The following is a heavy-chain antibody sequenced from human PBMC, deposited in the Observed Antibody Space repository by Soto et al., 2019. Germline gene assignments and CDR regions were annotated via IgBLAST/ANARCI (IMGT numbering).Heavy chain of an antibody. Sequence: QVQLVQSGAEVKKPGSSVKVSCKASGGTFSSYAISWVRQAPGQGLEWMGGIIPIFGTANYAQKFQGRVTITADESTSTAYMELSSLRSEDTAVYYCARTRYCSGGSCYGMGYYYYYGMDVWGQGTTVTVSS. CDR1: GGTFSSYA. V-gene: IGHV1-69*01. J-gene: IGHJ6*02. CDR2: IIPIFGTA. CDR3: ARTRYCSGGSCYGMGYYYYYGMDV. D-gene: IGHD2-15*01.